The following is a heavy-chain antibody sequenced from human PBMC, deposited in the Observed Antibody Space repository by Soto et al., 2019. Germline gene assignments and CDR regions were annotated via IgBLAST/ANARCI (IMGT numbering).Heavy chain of an antibody. Sequence: EVQLVESGGGLVQPGGSLRLSCAASGFTFSSYWISWVRQAPGKGLEWVANIKQDGSEKYYVDSVKGRFTISRDNAKNSLYLQMNSLRAEDTALHYCANGGGSWGQGTLVTVSS. CDR3: ANGGGS. V-gene: IGHV3-7*03. CDR1: GFTFSSYW. CDR2: IKQDGSEK. J-gene: IGHJ5*02.